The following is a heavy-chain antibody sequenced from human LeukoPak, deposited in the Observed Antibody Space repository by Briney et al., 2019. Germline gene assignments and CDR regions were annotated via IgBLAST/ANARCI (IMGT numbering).Heavy chain of an antibody. CDR2: ISGSGGST. J-gene: IGHJ6*03. V-gene: IGHV3-23*01. CDR3: AKGPLSPYSSGWYNYYYYMDV. Sequence: GGSLRLSCAASGFTFSSDAMSWVRQAPGKGLERVSAISGSGGSTYYTDSVKVRFTISRDNSKNTLYLQMNSLRAEDTAVYYCAKGPLSPYSSGWYNYYYYMDVWGKGTTVTISS. CDR1: GFTFSSDA. D-gene: IGHD6-19*01.